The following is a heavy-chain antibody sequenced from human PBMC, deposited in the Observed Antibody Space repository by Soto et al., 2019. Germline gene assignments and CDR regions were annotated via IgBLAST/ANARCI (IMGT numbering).Heavy chain of an antibody. D-gene: IGHD3-10*01. J-gene: IGHJ5*02. V-gene: IGHV1-18*01. CDR3: ARDRPGMSVIRAVKTYNYFDP. CDR2: ISTDNTHR. Sequence: ASVKVSCKASGYNFLTYGISWLRQAPGRGLEWMGWISTDNTHRNYAQNFQERVTMTTDTSTNTAYMELRSLRSDDTAIYYCARDRPGMSVIRAVKTYNYFDPWGQGTLVTVSS. CDR1: GYNFLTYG.